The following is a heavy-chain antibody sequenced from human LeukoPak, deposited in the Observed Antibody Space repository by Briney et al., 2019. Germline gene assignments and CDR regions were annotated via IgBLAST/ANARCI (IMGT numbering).Heavy chain of an antibody. J-gene: IGHJ5*02. CDR2: IYYSGST. CDR3: ARGLIAAAGTWLSNWFDP. Sequence: PSETLSLTCTVSGGSISSSSYYWGWIRQPPGKGLEWIGGIYYSGSTYYNPSLKSRVTISVDTSKNQFSLKLSSVTAADTAVYYCARGLIAAAGTWLSNWFDPWGQGTLVTVSS. V-gene: IGHV4-39*01. D-gene: IGHD6-13*01. CDR1: GGSISSSSYY.